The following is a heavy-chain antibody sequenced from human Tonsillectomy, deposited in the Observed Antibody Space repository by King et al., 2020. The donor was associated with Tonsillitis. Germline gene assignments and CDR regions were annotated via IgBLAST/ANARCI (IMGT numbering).Heavy chain of an antibody. V-gene: IGHV3-30*02. CDR2: IMYGGNQK. CDR1: GFTFSASV. J-gene: IGHJ4*02. D-gene: IGHD3/OR15-3a*01. CDR3: AKDLEGRWTFDQ. Sequence: VQLVESGGGVVQPGGSLTLSCAASGFTFSASVMHWVRQVPGKSLEWVALIMYGGNQKYYADSVKGRFIISRDNFEKTLYLHMSNLRIDDTAIYYCAKDLEGRWTFDQWGQGTLVTVSS.